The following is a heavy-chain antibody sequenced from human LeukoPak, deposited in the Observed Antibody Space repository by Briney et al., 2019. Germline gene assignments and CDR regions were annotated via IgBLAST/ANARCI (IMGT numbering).Heavy chain of an antibody. J-gene: IGHJ4*02. Sequence: ASVKVSCKASGYTFTGYYMHWVRQAPGQGLEWMWWINPDSGDTSYAQTFQGRVTMTRDTSISTAYMELSSLRSDDTAVYYCARAGKEGPTIGSPDYWGKGTLVAVSS. D-gene: IGHD1-26*01. CDR1: GYTFTGYY. CDR2: INPDSGDT. V-gene: IGHV1-2*02. CDR3: ARAGKEGPTIGSPDY.